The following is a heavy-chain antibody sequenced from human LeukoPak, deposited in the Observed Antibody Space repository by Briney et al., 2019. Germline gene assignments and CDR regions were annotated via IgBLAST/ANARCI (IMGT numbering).Heavy chain of an antibody. CDR1: GGSISSYY. Sequence: TSETLSLTCTVSGGSISSYYWSWIRQPAGKGLEWIGRIYTSGSTNYNPSLKSRVTMLVDTSKNQFSLKLSSVTAADTAVYYCARTYGDNGGGYYGMDVWGQGTTVTVSS. J-gene: IGHJ6*02. CDR2: IYTSGST. D-gene: IGHD4-17*01. V-gene: IGHV4-4*07. CDR3: ARTYGDNGGGYYGMDV.